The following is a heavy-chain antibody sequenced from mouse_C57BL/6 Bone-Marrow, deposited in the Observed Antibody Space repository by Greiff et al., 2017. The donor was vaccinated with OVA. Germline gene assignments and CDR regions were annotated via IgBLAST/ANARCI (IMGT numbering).Heavy chain of an antibody. CDR1: GYSFTGYY. CDR2: INPSTGGT. V-gene: IGHV1-42*01. Sequence: EVQLKESGPELVKPGASVKISCKASGYSFTGYYMNWVKQSPEKSLEWIGEINPSTGGTTYNQKFKAKATLTVDKSSSTAYMQLKSLTSEDSAVYYCARWGDYWGQGTSVTVSS. J-gene: IGHJ4*01. CDR3: ARWGDY.